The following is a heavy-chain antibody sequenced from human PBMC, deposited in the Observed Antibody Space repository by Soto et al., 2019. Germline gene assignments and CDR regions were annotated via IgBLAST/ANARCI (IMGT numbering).Heavy chain of an antibody. D-gene: IGHD3-9*01. Sequence: PSETLSLTCTVSGGSISSSSYYWGWIRQPPGKGLEWIGSIYYSGSTYYNPSLKSRVTISVDTSKNQFSLKLSSVTAADTAVYYCARAGYDILTGYYEIYYFDYWGQGTLVTVS. V-gene: IGHV4-39*01. CDR1: GGSISSSSYY. CDR3: ARAGYDILTGYYEIYYFDY. J-gene: IGHJ4*02. CDR2: IYYSGST.